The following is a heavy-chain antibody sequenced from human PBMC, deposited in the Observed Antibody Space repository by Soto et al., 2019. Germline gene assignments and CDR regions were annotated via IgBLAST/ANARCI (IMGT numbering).Heavy chain of an antibody. Sequence: GGSLRLSCAASGFTFSRFSMSWVRQAPGKGLEWVSVISHTAYTTYYADSVKGRFTVSRDNSKDTLYLQMDSLRAEDTAVYYCASSVLGSGGVGRPFDYWGQGTLVTVSS. J-gene: IGHJ4*02. V-gene: IGHV3-23*01. CDR2: ISHTAYTT. D-gene: IGHD2-8*02. CDR1: GFTFSRFS. CDR3: ASSVLGSGGVGRPFDY.